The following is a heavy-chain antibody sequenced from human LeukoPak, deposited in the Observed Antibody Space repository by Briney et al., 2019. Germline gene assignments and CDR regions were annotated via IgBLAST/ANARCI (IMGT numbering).Heavy chain of an antibody. V-gene: IGHV4-4*07. Sequence: SETLSLTCTVSGGSISSYYWSWIRQPAGKGLEWIGRIYTSGSTNYNPSLKSRVTMSVDTSKNQFSLKLSSVTAADTAVYYCAREADDFWSGYPGPYYYMDVWGKGTTVTVSS. CDR3: AREADDFWSGYPGPYYYMDV. CDR2: IYTSGST. CDR1: GGSISSYY. J-gene: IGHJ6*03. D-gene: IGHD3-3*01.